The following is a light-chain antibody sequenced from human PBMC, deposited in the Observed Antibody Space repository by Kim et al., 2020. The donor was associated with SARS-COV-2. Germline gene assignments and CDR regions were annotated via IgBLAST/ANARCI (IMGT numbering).Light chain of an antibody. V-gene: IGLV3-21*04. CDR3: QIWDSASYHFWV. J-gene: IGLJ3*02. CDR1: NSGSKS. Sequence: PGKTAPITCGGTNSGSKSVHWYQQRPGQAPVLVIYYDTDRPSGIPERFSGSNSENMATLTISGVEVGDEADYYCQIWDSASYHFWVFGGGTQLTVL. CDR2: YDT.